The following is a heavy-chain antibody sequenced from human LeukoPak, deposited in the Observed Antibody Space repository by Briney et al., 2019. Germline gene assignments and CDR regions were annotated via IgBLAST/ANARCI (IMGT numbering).Heavy chain of an antibody. J-gene: IGHJ4*02. D-gene: IGHD3-22*01. V-gene: IGHV3-30-3*01. CDR2: ISYDGTKK. CDR1: GFTFSSSA. Sequence: PGGSLRLSCAASGFTFSSSAIHWVRQAPGRGLERVSVISYDGTKKFYADSVKGRFTISRDNSKNTLYLQMSSLRADDTAVYYCATQDPNKGYYSNTFDYWGQGTLVTVSS. CDR3: ATQDPNKGYYSNTFDY.